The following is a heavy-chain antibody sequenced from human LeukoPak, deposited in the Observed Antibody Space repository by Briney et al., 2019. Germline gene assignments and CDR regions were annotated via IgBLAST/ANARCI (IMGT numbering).Heavy chain of an antibody. J-gene: IGHJ6*03. CDR3: ARDRDDDYGLGSYPTGYMDA. V-gene: IGHV1-46*01. CDR1: RNTFTDYY. Sequence: ASVKVSCKASRNTFTDYYMHWVRQAPGQGLEWMGIINPSGGSTSYAQKFQGRVTMTRDMSTSTVYMEMSSLRSEDTAVYYCARDRDDDYGLGSYPTGYMDAWGKGTTVTVSS. CDR2: INPSGGST. D-gene: IGHD3-16*02.